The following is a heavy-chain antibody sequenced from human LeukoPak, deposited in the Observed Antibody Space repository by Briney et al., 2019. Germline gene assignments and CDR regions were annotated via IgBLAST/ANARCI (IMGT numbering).Heavy chain of an antibody. V-gene: IGHV3-30*04. CDR2: ISYDGSNK. D-gene: IGHD3-16*01. CDR3: ARGALTKVWGRKKGTDV. J-gene: IGHJ6*04. Sequence: GRSLRLSCAASGFTFSNYAIHWVCQAPGKGLEWVAVISYDGSNKYYADSVKGRFTISRDSSKNTLYLQMNSLRVEDTAVYYCARGALTKVWGRKKGTDVWGKGTTVIVSS. CDR1: GFTFSNYA.